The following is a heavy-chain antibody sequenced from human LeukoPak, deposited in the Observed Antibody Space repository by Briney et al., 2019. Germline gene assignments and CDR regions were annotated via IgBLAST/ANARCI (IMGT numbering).Heavy chain of an antibody. CDR1: GGSISSGGYS. CDR3: ARGGYSYGSGFDY. V-gene: IGHV4-30-2*01. CDR2: IYHSGST. J-gene: IGHJ4*02. Sequence: RPSETLSLTCAVSGGSISSGGYSWSWIRQPPGKGLEWIGYIYHSGSTYYNPSLKSRVTISVDRSKNQFSLKLSSVTAADTAVYYCARGGYSYGSGFDYWGQGTLVTVSS. D-gene: IGHD5-18*01.